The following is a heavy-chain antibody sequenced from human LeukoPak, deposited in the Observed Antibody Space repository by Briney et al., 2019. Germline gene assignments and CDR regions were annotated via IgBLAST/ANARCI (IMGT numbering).Heavy chain of an antibody. CDR2: IYYSGTT. CDR3: ARAGGDFWSGSNNWFDP. CDR1: GASISSYF. Sequence: ASETLSLTCTVSGASISSYFWSWIRQPPGKGLEWVGYIYYSGTTNYNPSLKSRVTISVDMSKNQSSLKLKSATAADTAVYYCARAGGDFWSGSNNWFDPWGQGTLVTVSS. V-gene: IGHV4-59*01. J-gene: IGHJ5*02. D-gene: IGHD3-3*01.